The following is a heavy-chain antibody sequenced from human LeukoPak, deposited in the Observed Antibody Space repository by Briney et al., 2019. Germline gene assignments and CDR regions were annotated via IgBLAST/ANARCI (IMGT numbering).Heavy chain of an antibody. CDR1: GGTFSSYA. D-gene: IGHD4-17*01. Sequence: GSSVKASCKASGGTFSSYAISWVRQAPGQGLEWMGGIIPLFGTANYAQTFQGRVTITTDESTSTAYMELSSLRSEDTAVYYCASVATVTTGYDAFDIWGQGTMVTVSS. CDR3: ASVATVTTGYDAFDI. J-gene: IGHJ3*02. V-gene: IGHV1-69*05. CDR2: IIPLFGTA.